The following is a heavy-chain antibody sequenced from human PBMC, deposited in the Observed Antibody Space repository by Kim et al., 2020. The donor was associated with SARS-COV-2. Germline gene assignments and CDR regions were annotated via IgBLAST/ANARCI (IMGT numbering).Heavy chain of an antibody. D-gene: IGHD3-10*01. J-gene: IGHJ3*02. V-gene: IGHV5-10-1*01. CDR1: GYSFTSYW. CDR2: IDPSDSYT. Sequence: GESLKISCKGSGYSFTSYWISWVRQMPGKGLEWMGRIDPSDSYTNYSPSFQGHVTISADKSISTAYLQWSSLKASDTAMYYCARKSYYGSGSPFLALGENAFDIWGQGTMVTVSS. CDR3: ARKSYYGSGSPFLALGENAFDI.